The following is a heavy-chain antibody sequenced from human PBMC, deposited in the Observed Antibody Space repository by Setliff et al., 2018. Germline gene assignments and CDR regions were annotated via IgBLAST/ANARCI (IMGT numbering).Heavy chain of an antibody. V-gene: IGHV1-3*03. D-gene: IGHD2-2*01. CDR3: GGGDNYCHSYSCYLYFDH. Sequence: ASVKVSCKASGYTFSSYALHWVRQAPGQRLEWMGWINAGNGNTRYSQEFQGRVTFTMDTSANTAYLELSSLRSEDMAVYYCGGGDNYCHSYSCYLYFDHWGQGTLVTVSS. J-gene: IGHJ4*02. CDR2: INAGNGNT. CDR1: GYTFSSYA.